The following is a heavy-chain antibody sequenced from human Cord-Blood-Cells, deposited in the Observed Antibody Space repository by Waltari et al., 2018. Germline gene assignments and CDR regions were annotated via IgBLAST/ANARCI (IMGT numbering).Heavy chain of an antibody. Sequence: QVQLQQWGAGLLKPSETLSLTCAVYGWSFSGYYWRLSRQPPGKGLEWIGEINHSGSTNYNPSLKSRVTISVDTSKNQFSLKLSSVTAADTAVYYCAREYGSGSYIFDYWGQGTLVTVSS. V-gene: IGHV4-34*01. J-gene: IGHJ4*02. CDR2: INHSGST. CDR1: GWSFSGYY. CDR3: AREYGSGSYIFDY. D-gene: IGHD3-10*01.